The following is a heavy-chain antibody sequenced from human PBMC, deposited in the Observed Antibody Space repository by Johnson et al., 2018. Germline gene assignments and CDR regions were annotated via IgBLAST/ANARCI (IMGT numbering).Heavy chain of an antibody. D-gene: IGHD5-12*01. J-gene: IGHJ3*02. V-gene: IGHV4-59*01. CDR3: AVRATGPDWAFDI. CDR2: ICYSGST. Sequence: QVQLQESGPGLVKPSETLSLTCTVSGGSISSYYWSWIRQPPGKGLEWIGYICYSGSTHYKPSLKSRVTISVDKSKNQFSRKLSSVTAAATAVYYCAVRATGPDWAFDIWGQGTMVTVSS. CDR1: GGSISSYY.